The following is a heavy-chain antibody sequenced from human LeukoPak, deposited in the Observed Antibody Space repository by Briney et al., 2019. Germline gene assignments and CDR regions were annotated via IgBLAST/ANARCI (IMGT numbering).Heavy chain of an antibody. D-gene: IGHD3-16*01. CDR3: WGAFDI. V-gene: IGHV3-30-3*01. CDR1: GFTFSSYA. CDR2: ISYDGSNK. J-gene: IGHJ3*02. Sequence: GRSLRLSCAASGFTFSSYAMHWVHQAPGKGLEWVAVISYDGSNKYYADSVKGRFTISRDNSKNTLYLQMNSLRAEDTAVYYCWGAFDIWGQGTMVTVSS.